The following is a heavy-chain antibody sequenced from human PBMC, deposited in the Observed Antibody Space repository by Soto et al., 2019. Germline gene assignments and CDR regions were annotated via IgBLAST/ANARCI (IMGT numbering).Heavy chain of an antibody. Sequence: SETLSLTCTVSGGSISSGDYYWSWIRQPPGKGLEWIGHIYYSGSTYYNPSLKSRVTISVDTSKNQFSLKLSSVTAADTAVYYCARTPLSTRGYGMDVWGQGTTVTVSS. CDR2: IYYSGST. CDR3: ARTPLSTRGYGMDV. J-gene: IGHJ6*02. D-gene: IGHD2-2*01. V-gene: IGHV4-30-4*01. CDR1: GGSISSGDYY.